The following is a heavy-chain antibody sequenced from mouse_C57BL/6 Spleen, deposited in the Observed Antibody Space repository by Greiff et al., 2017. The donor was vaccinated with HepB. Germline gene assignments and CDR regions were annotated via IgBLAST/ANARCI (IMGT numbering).Heavy chain of an antibody. CDR1: GFTFSDYG. V-gene: IGHV5-17*01. CDR3: ARRYYGSSYWYFDV. D-gene: IGHD1-1*01. CDR2: ISSGSSTI. J-gene: IGHJ1*03. Sequence: EVQLVESGGGLVKPGGSLKLSCAASGFTFSDYGMHWVRQAPEKGLEWVAYISSGSSTIYYADTVKGRFTISRDNAKNTLFLQMTSLRSEDTAMYYCARRYYGSSYWYFDVWGTGTTVTVSS.